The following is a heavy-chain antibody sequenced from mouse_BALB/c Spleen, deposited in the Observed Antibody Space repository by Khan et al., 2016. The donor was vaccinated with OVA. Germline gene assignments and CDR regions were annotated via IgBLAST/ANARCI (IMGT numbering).Heavy chain of an antibody. CDR3: SRPPYFSYVMVY. CDR2: INTYTGEP. D-gene: IGHD2-10*01. J-gene: IGHJ4*01. CDR1: GYTFTNYG. Sequence: QIQLVQSGPELKKPGETVKISCKASGYTFTNYGMNWVKQSPGKGLKWMGWINTYTGEPTYADDFKGRFAFSLETSARTAYLQINNLKNEDTGTYFCSRPPYFSYVMVYWGQGTSVTVSS. V-gene: IGHV9-3-1*01.